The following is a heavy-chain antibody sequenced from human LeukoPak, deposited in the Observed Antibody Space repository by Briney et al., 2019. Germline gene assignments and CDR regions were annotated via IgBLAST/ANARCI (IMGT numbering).Heavy chain of an antibody. Sequence: GGSLTLSCAASGFTLSSYEMNWVRQAPGKGVEWVSYISSSGRIIYYADSVKGGLTISRDNAKTSLYLQINSLRAEDTPVYYCASFGAPLWSGYPRYYYYYYYMDVWGKGTTVTVSS. D-gene: IGHD3-3*01. J-gene: IGHJ6*03. V-gene: IGHV3-48*03. CDR3: ASFGAPLWSGYPRYYYYYYYMDV. CDR1: GFTLSSYE. CDR2: ISSSGRII.